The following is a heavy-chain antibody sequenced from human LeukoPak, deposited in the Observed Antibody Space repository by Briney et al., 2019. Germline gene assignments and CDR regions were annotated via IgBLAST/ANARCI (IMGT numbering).Heavy chain of an antibody. CDR3: ARVFGYSYGYVLDY. CDR1: GYTFTGYY. CDR2: INPNSGGT. J-gene: IGHJ4*02. Sequence: ASVKVSCKASGYTFTGYYMHWVRQAPGQGLEWMGWINPNSGGTNYAQKFQGRVTMTRDTSISTAYMELSSLRSEDTAVYYCARVFGYSYGYVLDYWGQGTLVTVSS. V-gene: IGHV1-2*02. D-gene: IGHD5-18*01.